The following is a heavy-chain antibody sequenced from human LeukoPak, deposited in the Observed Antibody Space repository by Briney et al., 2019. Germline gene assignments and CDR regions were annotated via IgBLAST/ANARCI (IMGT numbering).Heavy chain of an antibody. CDR3: AKGRWGTGNNY. D-gene: IGHD1-1*01. J-gene: IGHJ4*02. CDR2: INSDGSST. V-gene: IGHV3-74*01. CDR1: GFTFSSYW. Sequence: GGSLRLSCAASGFTFSSYWMHWVRQAPGKGLVWVSRINSDGSSTSYADSVKGRFTISRDNAKNTLYLQMNSLRAEDTAVYYCAKGRWGTGNNYWGQGTLVTVSS.